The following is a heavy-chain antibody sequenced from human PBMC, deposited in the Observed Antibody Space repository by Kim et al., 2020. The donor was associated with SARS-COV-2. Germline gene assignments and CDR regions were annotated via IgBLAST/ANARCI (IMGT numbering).Heavy chain of an antibody. J-gene: IGHJ4*02. V-gene: IGHV3-33*01. CDR3: ATTGIVGAKWALDY. D-gene: IGHD1-26*01. Sequence: ADSVKCRFTISRDNSKNTLYLQMNSLRAEDTAVYYCATTGIVGAKWALDYWGQGTLVTVSS.